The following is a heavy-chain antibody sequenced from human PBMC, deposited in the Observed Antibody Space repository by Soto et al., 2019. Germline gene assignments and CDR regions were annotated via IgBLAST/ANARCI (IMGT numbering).Heavy chain of an antibody. D-gene: IGHD3-3*01. CDR3: ARMEIQGPIDY. Sequence: QVQLQESGPGLVKPSDTLSLTCAVSGYSISSSNWWGWIRQPPGKALEGIGYIYYSGTTYYNPSLKSRVTMSVDTSKNQFSQKLTSVTAVDTAVYYCARMEIQGPIDYWGKGTLVTVSS. CDR2: IYYSGTT. V-gene: IGHV4-28*01. CDR1: GYSISSSNW. J-gene: IGHJ4*02.